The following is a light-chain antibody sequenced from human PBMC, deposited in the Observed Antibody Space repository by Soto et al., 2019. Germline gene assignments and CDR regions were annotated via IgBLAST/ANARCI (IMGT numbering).Light chain of an antibody. J-gene: IGLJ3*02. CDR1: SSNIGRNY. CDR3: AAWDDSLSGPGV. CDR2: GTN. Sequence: QPVLTQPPSASGTPGQRVTISCSGSSSNIGRNYVYWYQQLPGAAPKLLIFGTNQRPSGVPDRFSGSKSGTSASLAISGLRSEDEANYYCAAWDDSLSGPGVFGGGTKLTVL. V-gene: IGLV1-47*02.